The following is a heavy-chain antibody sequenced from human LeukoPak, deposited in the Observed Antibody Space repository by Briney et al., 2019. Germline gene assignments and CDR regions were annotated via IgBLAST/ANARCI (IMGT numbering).Heavy chain of an antibody. J-gene: IGHJ4*02. CDR2: INSDVSWT. Sequence: GGSLRLSCAASGTYWMHWVRQAPGKGLVWVSHINSDVSWTGYADSVKGRFTISKDNAKNTVSLQMNSLRAEDTAVYYCAKGLSGSGSYPPDYWGQGTLVTVSS. D-gene: IGHD3-10*01. CDR3: AKGLSGSGSYPPDY. V-gene: IGHV3-74*01. CDR1: GTYW.